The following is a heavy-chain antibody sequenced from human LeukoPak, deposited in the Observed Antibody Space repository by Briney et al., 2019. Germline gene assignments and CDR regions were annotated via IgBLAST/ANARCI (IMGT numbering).Heavy chain of an antibody. CDR3: AKDTSAYYYDDAFDI. Sequence: GGSLRLSCAASGFTVSSNFMSWVRQAPGKGLEWVSTFGGYGGSTYYADSVKGRFTISRDNSKNTLYLQMNSLRAEDTAVYYCAKDTSAYYYDDAFDIWGQGTMVTVSS. D-gene: IGHD3-22*01. V-gene: IGHV3-23*01. J-gene: IGHJ3*02. CDR2: FGGYGGST. CDR1: GFTVSSNF.